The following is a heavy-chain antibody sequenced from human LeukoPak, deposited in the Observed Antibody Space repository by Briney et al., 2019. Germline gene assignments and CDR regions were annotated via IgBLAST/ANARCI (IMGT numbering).Heavy chain of an antibody. V-gene: IGHV4-38-2*02. D-gene: IGHD3-9*01. J-gene: IGHJ5*02. CDR2: IYHSGST. CDR3: ARDHYDILTGYLNWFDP. CDR1: GYSISSGYY. Sequence: SETLSLTCTVSGYSISSGYYWGWIRQPPGKGLEWIGSIYHSGSTYYNPSLKSRVTISVDTSKNQFSLKLSSVTAADTAVYYCARDHYDILTGYLNWFDPWGQGTLVTVSS.